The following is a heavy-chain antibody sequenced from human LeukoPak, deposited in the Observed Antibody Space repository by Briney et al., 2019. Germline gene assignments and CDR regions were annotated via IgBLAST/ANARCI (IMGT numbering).Heavy chain of an antibody. Sequence: GRSLRLSCAASGFTFSSYAMHWVRQAPGKGLEWVAVISYDGSNKYYADSVKGRFTIFRDDGKTSLYLQMNSLRAEDTAVYYCAREGESYYDILTGYYKSSWFDLWGQGTRVTVSS. D-gene: IGHD3-9*01. CDR1: GFTFSSYA. V-gene: IGHV3-30-3*01. CDR3: AREGESYYDILTGYYKSSWFDL. J-gene: IGHJ5*02. CDR2: ISYDGSNK.